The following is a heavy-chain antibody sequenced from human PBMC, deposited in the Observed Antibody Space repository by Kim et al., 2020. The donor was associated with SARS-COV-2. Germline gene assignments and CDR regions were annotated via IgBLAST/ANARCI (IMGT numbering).Heavy chain of an antibody. V-gene: IGHV3-33*01. CDR1: GFTFSSYG. CDR2: IWYDGSNK. J-gene: IGHJ1*01. CDR3: VEQGGIASAGPPEYFQH. D-gene: IGHD6-13*01. Sequence: GGSLRLSCAASGFTFSSYGMHWVRQAPGKGLEWVAVIWYDGSNKYYADSVKGRFTISRDNSKNTLYLQMNSLRAEDTAVYYCVEQGGIASAGPPEYFQHWGQGTLVTVSS.